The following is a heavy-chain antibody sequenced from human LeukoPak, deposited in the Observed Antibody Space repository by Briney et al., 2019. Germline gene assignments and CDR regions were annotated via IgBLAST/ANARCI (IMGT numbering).Heavy chain of an antibody. CDR3: ARGGYYDSSGYHTVYYFDY. CDR1: GGSISSYY. J-gene: IGHJ4*02. D-gene: IGHD3-22*01. CDR2: IYYSGST. Sequence: SETLSLTCTVSGGSISSYYWSWIRQPSGKGLEWIGYIYYSGSTNYNPSLKSRVTISVDTSKNQFSLKLSSVTAADTAVYYCARGGYYDSSGYHTVYYFDYWGQGTLVTVSS. V-gene: IGHV4-59*01.